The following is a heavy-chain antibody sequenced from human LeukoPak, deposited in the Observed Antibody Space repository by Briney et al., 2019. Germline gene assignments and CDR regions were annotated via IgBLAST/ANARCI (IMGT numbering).Heavy chain of an antibody. D-gene: IGHD1-20*01. CDR1: GYTLTELS. V-gene: IGHV1-24*01. CDR2: FDPEDGET. CDR3: ATSYHNWDFDY. J-gene: IGHJ4*02. Sequence: ASVKVTCKVSGYTLTELSMHWVRQAPGKGLEWMGSFDPEDGETIYAQKFQGRVTMTEDTSTDTAYMELSSLRSEDTAVYYYATSYHNWDFDYWGQGTLVTVSS.